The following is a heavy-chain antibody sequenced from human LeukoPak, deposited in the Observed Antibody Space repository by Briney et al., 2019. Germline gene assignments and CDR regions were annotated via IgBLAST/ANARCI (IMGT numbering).Heavy chain of an antibody. V-gene: IGHV3-21*01. CDR1: GFTFSSYS. CDR2: ISSSSSYI. J-gene: IGHJ4*02. Sequence: GGSLRLSCAASGFTFSSYSMNWVRQAPGKGLEWVSSISSSSSYIYYADSVKGRFTISRDNAKNSLYLQMNSLRAEDTAVYYCARVVAAATTYFDYWGQGTLVTVSS. D-gene: IGHD2-15*01. CDR3: ARVVAAATTYFDY.